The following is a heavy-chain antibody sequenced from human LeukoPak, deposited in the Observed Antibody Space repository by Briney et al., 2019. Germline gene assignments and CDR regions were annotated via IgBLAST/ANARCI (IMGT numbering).Heavy chain of an antibody. CDR1: GFSFSTYA. CDR3: ARYCSSSACQGSSYYFGMDV. CDR2: ISGSGYTT. V-gene: IGHV3-23*01. Sequence: GGSLRLTCAASGFSFSTYAMNWVRQGPGKGLEWVATISGSGYTTYYADSVKGRFTIPRNNSKNALFLQMDSLRAEDTAVFFCARYCSSSACQGSSYYFGMDVWGQGTTVTVSS. J-gene: IGHJ6*02. D-gene: IGHD2-2*01.